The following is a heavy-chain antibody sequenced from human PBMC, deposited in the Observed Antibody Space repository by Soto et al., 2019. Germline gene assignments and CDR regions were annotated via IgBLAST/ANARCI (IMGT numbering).Heavy chain of an antibody. CDR1: GGSISSSSYY. V-gene: IGHV4-39*01. Sequence: TSETLSLTCTVSGGSISSSSYYWGWIRQPPGKGLEWIGSIYYSGSTYYNPSLKSRVTISVDTSKNQFSLKLSPVTAADTAVYYCARRDSSSTGVDAFDIWGQGTMVTV. D-gene: IGHD6-6*01. J-gene: IGHJ3*02. CDR3: ARRDSSSTGVDAFDI. CDR2: IYYSGST.